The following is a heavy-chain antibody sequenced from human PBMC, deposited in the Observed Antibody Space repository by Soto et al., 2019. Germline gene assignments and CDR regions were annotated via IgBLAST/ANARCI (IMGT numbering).Heavy chain of an antibody. CDR2: INPSGGST. Sequence: GASVKVSCKASGYTFTSYYMHWVRQAPGQGLEWMGIINPSGGSTSYAQKFQGRVTMTRDTSTSTVYMELSSLRSEDTAVYYCARDPQYYYDSSGYYLGDYYHGMDVWGQGTTVTVSS. J-gene: IGHJ6*02. V-gene: IGHV1-46*01. D-gene: IGHD3-22*01. CDR3: ARDPQYYYDSSGYYLGDYYHGMDV. CDR1: GYTFTSYY.